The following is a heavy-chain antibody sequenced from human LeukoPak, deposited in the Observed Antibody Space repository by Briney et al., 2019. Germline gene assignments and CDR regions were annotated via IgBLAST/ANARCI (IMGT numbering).Heavy chain of an antibody. J-gene: IGHJ6*02. CDR2: ISYDGSNK. CDR3: AKLAGTTTLVTGPYYGMDV. D-gene: IGHD1-7*01. CDR1: GFTFSSYW. V-gene: IGHV3-30*18. Sequence: GGSLRLSCAASGFTFSSYWMNWARQAPGKGLEWVAVISYDGSNKYYADSVKGRFTISRDNSKNTLYLQMNSLRAEDTAVYYCAKLAGTTTLVTGPYYGMDVWGQGTTVTVSS.